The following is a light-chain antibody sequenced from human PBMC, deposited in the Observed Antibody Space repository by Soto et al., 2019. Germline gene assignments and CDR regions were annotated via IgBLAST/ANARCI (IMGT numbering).Light chain of an antibody. Sequence: QSALTQPASVSGSPGQSITISCTGTSADVGSYDLVSWYQQLPGKAPKLMIYEGSKRPSGVSYRFSGSKSGNTASLTVSGLQAEEEADYYSGSYAGSSTYLFGTGTKVTVL. CDR3: GSYAGSSTYL. CDR2: EGS. V-gene: IGLV2-23*01. CDR1: SADVGSYDL. J-gene: IGLJ1*01.